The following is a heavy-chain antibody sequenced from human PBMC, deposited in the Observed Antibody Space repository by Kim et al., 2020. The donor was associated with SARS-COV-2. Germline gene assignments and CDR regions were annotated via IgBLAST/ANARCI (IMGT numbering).Heavy chain of an antibody. CDR2: IYTSGST. J-gene: IGHJ3*02. CDR1: GGSISSGSYY. Sequence: SETLSLTCTVSGGSISSGSYYWSWIRQPAGKGLEWIGRIYTSGSTNYNPSLKSRVTISVDTSKNQFSLKLSSVTAADTAVYYCARDRVGATSGAFDIWGQGTMVTVSS. V-gene: IGHV4-61*02. CDR3: ARDRVGATSGAFDI. D-gene: IGHD1-26*01.